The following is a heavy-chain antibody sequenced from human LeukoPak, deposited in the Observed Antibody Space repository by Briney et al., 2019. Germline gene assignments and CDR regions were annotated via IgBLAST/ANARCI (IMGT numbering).Heavy chain of an antibody. CDR1: GFTFSSYS. CDR2: IRSSNSYI. J-gene: IGHJ4*02. CDR3: ANGYSSSWYGVY. V-gene: IGHV3-21*04. Sequence: GGSLRLSCTASGFTFSSYSMNWVRQAPGKGLEWVSSIRSSNSYIHYADSVKGRFTISRDNSKNTLYLQMNSLRAEDTAVYYCANGYSSSWYGVYWGQGTLVTVSS. D-gene: IGHD6-13*01.